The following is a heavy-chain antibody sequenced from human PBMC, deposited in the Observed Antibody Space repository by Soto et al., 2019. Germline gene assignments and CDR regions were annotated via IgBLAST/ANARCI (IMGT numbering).Heavy chain of an antibody. CDR3: AKEAPDSSSWYYPEYYYYGMDV. CDR2: ISYDGSNK. J-gene: IGHJ6*02. V-gene: IGHV3-30*18. D-gene: IGHD6-13*01. Sequence: CAASGFTFSSYGMHWVRQAPGKGLEWVAVISYDGSNKYYADSVKGRFTISRDNSKNTLYLQMNSLRAEDTAVYYCAKEAPDSSSWYYPEYYYYGMDVWGQGTTVTVSS. CDR1: GFTFSSYG.